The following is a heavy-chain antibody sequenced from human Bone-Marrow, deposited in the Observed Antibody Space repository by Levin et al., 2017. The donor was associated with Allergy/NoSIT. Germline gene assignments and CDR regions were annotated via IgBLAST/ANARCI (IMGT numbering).Heavy chain of an antibody. D-gene: IGHD3-22*01. CDR1: GSMFSSFV. J-gene: IGHJ3*01. V-gene: IGHV3-30*04. CDR2: ISHDERSI. CDR3: ATAGRTSGYADAFEF. Sequence: GESLKISCAVSGSMFSSFVMHWVRQAPGKGLEWVAVISHDERSIIYADSVKGRFTISKDNSKKTLYLQMNSLRDEDTATYYCATAGRTSGYADAFEFWGQGTMVTVS.